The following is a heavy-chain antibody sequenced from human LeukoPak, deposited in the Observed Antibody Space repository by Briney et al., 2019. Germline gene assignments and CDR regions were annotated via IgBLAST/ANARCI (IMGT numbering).Heavy chain of an antibody. D-gene: IGHD1/OR15-1a*01. V-gene: IGHV4-30-2*05. Sequence: SQTLSLTCAVSGGSISSGGYSWSWIRQPPGKGLEWIGYIYYSGSTYYNPSLKSRVTISVDTSKNQFSLKLSSVTAADTAVYYCARVDENKQSGGMDVWGQGTTVTVSS. J-gene: IGHJ6*02. CDR2: IYYSGST. CDR3: ARVDENKQSGGMDV. CDR1: GGSISSGGYS.